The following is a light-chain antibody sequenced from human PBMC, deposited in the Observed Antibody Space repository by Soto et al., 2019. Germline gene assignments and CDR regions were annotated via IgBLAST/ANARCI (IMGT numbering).Light chain of an antibody. V-gene: IGKV3-15*01. CDR2: GAS. Sequence: EIVMTQSPATLSVSPGERATLSCRASQSVSSSSLAWYQQRPGQAPRLLIYGASTRATGIPARFSGSGSGTEFTLTINSLQSEDFAVYYCQQYGSSGTFGQGTKVDIK. J-gene: IGKJ1*01. CDR3: QQYGSSGT. CDR1: QSVSSS.